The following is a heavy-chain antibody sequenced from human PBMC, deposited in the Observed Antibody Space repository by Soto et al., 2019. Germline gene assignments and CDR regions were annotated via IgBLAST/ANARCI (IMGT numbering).Heavy chain of an antibody. CDR1: SGSIRRGGYY. D-gene: IGHD5-12*01. CDR2: IYYSGST. J-gene: IGHJ4*02. Sequence: QVQLQESGPGLVKPSQTLSLTCTVSSGSIRRGGYYLSWILQHPGKGLEWIGYIYYSGSTYSNPSLISSFTITIDTSKNQYSFTLSSVTAADTPVYYGARSHDGYNPLFDYWGQGTLLTVAS. CDR3: ARSHDGYNPLFDY. V-gene: IGHV4-31*03.